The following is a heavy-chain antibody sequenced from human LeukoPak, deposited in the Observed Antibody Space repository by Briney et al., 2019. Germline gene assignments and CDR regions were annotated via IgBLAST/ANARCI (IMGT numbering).Heavy chain of an antibody. J-gene: IGHJ4*02. CDR1: GGSISSYY. CDR3: ASKSSAAAAALDY. D-gene: IGHD6-13*01. V-gene: IGHV4-59*12. CDR2: IYYSGST. Sequence: PSETLSLTCTVSGGSISSYYWSWIRQPPGKGLEWIGYIYYSGSTNYNPSLKSRVTISVDTSKNQFSLKLSSVTAADTAVYYCASKSSAAAAALDYWGQGTLVTVSS.